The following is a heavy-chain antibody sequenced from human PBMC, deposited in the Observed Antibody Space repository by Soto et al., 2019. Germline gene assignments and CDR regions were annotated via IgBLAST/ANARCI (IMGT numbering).Heavy chain of an antibody. J-gene: IGHJ3*02. CDR3: ARDARGIRALDI. CDR2: IYYSGST. D-gene: IGHD6-13*01. Sequence: PSETLSLTCTVSGGSISSYYWSWIRQPPGKGLEWIGYIYYSGSTNYNPSLKSRVTISVDTSKNQFSLKLSSVTAADTAVYYCARDARGIRALDIWGQGTMVTVSS. CDR1: GGSISSYY. V-gene: IGHV4-59*01.